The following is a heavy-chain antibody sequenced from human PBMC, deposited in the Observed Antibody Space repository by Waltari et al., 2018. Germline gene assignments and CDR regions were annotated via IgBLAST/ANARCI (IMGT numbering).Heavy chain of an antibody. Sequence: QVQLVQSGAEVKKPGSSVKVSCTASGGTFSSYAISWVRQAAGQGLEWMGGIIPIFGTANYAQKFQGRVTITADESTSTAYMELSSLRSEDTAVYYCARDLGGYCTNGVCDFDYWGQGTLVTVSS. D-gene: IGHD2-8*01. CDR1: GGTFSSYA. CDR2: IIPIFGTA. V-gene: IGHV1-69*01. J-gene: IGHJ4*02. CDR3: ARDLGGYCTNGVCDFDY.